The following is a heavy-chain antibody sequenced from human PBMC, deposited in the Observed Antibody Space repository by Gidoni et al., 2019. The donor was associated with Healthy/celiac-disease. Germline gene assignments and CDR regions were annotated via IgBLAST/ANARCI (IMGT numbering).Heavy chain of an antibody. CDR3: ARGVVGDRS. CDR2: NSSSSSTI. CDR1: GFTLSRYS. D-gene: IGHD1-26*01. J-gene: IGHJ4*02. V-gene: IGHV3-48*02. Sequence: EVPLVASGGGLVQPGGSLRLSCAASGFTLSRYSLNWVRQAPGKGLELVSCNSSSSSTIYDADSVKGRFTISRDNAKNSLCLQMNSLGDEDTAGYYCARGVVGDRSWGQGTLVTVSS.